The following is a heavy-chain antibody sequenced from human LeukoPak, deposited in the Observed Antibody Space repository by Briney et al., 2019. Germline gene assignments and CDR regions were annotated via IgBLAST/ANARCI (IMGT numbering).Heavy chain of an antibody. CDR1: GFTFSSYS. V-gene: IGHV3-21*01. Sequence: GGSLRLSCAASGFTFSSYSMNWVRQAPGEGLEWVSSISSSSSYIYYADSVKGRFTISRDNAKNSLYLQMNSLRAEDTAVYYCARGSGSYPNWFDPWGQGTLVTVSS. J-gene: IGHJ5*02. CDR3: ARGSGSYPNWFDP. CDR2: ISSSSSYI. D-gene: IGHD1-26*01.